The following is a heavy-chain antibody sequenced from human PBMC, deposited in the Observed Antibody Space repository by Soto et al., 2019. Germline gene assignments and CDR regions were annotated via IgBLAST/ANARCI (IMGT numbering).Heavy chain of an antibody. D-gene: IGHD5-18*01. CDR2: ISAYNGNT. CDR1: GYTFTSYG. J-gene: IGHJ4*02. Sequence: GASVKVSCKASGYTFTSYGISWVRQAPGQGLEWMGWISAYNGNTNYAQKLQGRVTMTTDTSTSTAYMELRSLRSDDTAVYYCARFGYAVDTAMVTDYWGQGTLVTVSS. V-gene: IGHV1-18*01. CDR3: ARFGYAVDTAMVTDY.